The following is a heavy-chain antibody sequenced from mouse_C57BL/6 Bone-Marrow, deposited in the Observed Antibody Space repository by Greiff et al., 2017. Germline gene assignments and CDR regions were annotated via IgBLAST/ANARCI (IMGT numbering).Heavy chain of an antibody. J-gene: IGHJ2*01. Sequence: QVQLQQPGAELARPGASVKLSCKASGYTFTSYGISWVKQRTGQGLEWIGEIYPRSGNTYYNEKFKGKATLTADKSSSTAYMELRSLTSEDSAVYFCASPYYYGSSYDYWGQGTTLTVSS. D-gene: IGHD1-1*01. CDR1: GYTFTSYG. CDR3: ASPYYYGSSYDY. CDR2: IYPRSGNT. V-gene: IGHV1-81*01.